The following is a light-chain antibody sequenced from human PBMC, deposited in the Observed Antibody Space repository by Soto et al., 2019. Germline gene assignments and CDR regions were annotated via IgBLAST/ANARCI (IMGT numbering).Light chain of an antibody. CDR3: AAWDDSLSGVV. CDR2: RNN. J-gene: IGLJ3*02. Sequence: QSVLTQPPSASGTTGQRVTISCSGSSSNIGSHYVYWYQQLPGTAPKLLIYRNNQRPSGVPDRFSGSKSGTSASLAISGLRAEDEANYYCAAWDDSLSGVVFGGGTKLTVL. CDR1: SSNIGSHY. V-gene: IGLV1-47*01.